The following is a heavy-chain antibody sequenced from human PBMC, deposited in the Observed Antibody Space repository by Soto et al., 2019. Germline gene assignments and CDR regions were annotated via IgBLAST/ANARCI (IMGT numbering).Heavy chain of an antibody. CDR2: SYSSGSA. J-gene: IGHJ4*02. Sequence: QVQLQESGPGLLKPSETLSLTCTASGDSLRPYYWNGIRQPPGKGLEWIGYSYSSGSANYNPSLKRRVAKSNDTSEKLGYLYLTSLAAAGTDVYYCATAFGGWPPDSCGQGTLVTVSS. CDR1: GDSLRPYY. D-gene: IGHD6-19*01. CDR3: ATAFGGWPPDS. V-gene: IGHV4-59*01.